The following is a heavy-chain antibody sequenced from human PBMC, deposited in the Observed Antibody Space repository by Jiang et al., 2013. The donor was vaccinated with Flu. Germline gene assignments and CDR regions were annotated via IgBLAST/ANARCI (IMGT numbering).Heavy chain of an antibody. CDR2: ISNSGSS. D-gene: IGHD6-6*01. CDR1: GDSISSQY. Sequence: GSGLVKPSETLSLTCTVSGDSISSQYWTWIRQPPGKGLEWVGYISNSGSSDYNPSLKSRVTISLDTSKNQLSLKLRSVTAADTALYFCARGQYNTSPGTVYYFYMDVWGKGTTVTVSS. J-gene: IGHJ6*03. V-gene: IGHV4-59*11. CDR3: ARGQYNTSPGTVYYFYMDV.